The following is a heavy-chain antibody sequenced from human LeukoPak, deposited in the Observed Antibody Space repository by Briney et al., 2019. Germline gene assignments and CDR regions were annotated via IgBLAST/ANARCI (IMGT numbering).Heavy chain of an antibody. CDR3: ARDVHDSSGYYYYYYGMDV. V-gene: IGHV4-59*01. J-gene: IGHJ6*02. Sequence: SETLSLTCTVSGGSISSYYWSWIRQPPGKGLEWIGYIYYSGSTNYNPSLKSRVTISVDTSKNQFSLKLSSVTAADTAVYYCARDVHDSSGYYYYYYGMDVWGQGTTVTVSS. CDR1: GGSISSYY. D-gene: IGHD3-22*01. CDR2: IYYSGST.